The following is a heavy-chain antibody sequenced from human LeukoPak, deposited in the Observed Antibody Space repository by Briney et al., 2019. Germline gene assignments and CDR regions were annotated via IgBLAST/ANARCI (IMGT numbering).Heavy chain of an antibody. V-gene: IGHV1-69*06. CDR1: GGTFSSYA. CDR2: IIPIFGTA. Sequence: SVKVSCKASGGTFSSYAISWVRQAPGQGLEWMGGIIPIFGTANYAQKFQGRVTITADKSTSTVYMELSSLRSEDTAVYYCAREMYYDILTGYFPNNCFDPWGQGTLVTVSS. CDR3: AREMYYDILTGYFPNNCFDP. J-gene: IGHJ5*02. D-gene: IGHD3-9*01.